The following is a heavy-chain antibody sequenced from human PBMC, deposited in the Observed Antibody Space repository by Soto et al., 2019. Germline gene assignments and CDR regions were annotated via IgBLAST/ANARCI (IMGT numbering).Heavy chain of an antibody. J-gene: IGHJ5*02. V-gene: IGHV1-2*02. CDR1: GYTFTGYF. CDR3: AREGYRGRWLDP. D-gene: IGHD1-26*01. CDR2: MNPDNGRT. Sequence: ASVKVSCKASGYTFTGYFIHWVRRAPGQGLEWMGWMNPDNGRTFYAPEFQGRVTLTRDTSISTAYMELNSLKSDDTAVYFCAREGYRGRWLDPWGQGTLVTVSS.